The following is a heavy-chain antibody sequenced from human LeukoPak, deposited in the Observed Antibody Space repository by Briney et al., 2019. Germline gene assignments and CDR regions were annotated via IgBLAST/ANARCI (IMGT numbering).Heavy chain of an antibody. Sequence: GASVKVSCKASGYTFPLYYIHCLRQAPGEALEWVGWILPNSGDTFYAQRFRGRVTITSDTSTNTAYMDLYKLTSDDTAVYFCARPPHELVSAAPFDYWGQGTLVTVSS. V-gene: IGHV1-2*02. CDR2: ILPNSGDT. CDR1: GYTFPLYY. CDR3: ARPPHELVSAAPFDY. J-gene: IGHJ4*02. D-gene: IGHD2-2*01.